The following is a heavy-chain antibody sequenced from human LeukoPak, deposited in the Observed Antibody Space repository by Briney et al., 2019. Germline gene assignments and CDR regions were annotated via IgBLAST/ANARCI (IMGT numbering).Heavy chain of an antibody. D-gene: IGHD3-3*01. CDR2: ISSSSSSYI. CDR1: GFTFSSYS. V-gene: IGHV3-21*01. J-gene: IGHJ4*02. CDR3: ARSHPPIQTSRFLEWSKKNFDY. Sequence: PGGSLRLSCAASGFTFSSYSMNWVRQAPGKGLEWVSSISSSSSSYIYYADSVKGRFTISRDNAKNSLYLQMNSLRAEDTAVYYCARSHPPIQTSRFLEWSKKNFDYWGQGTLVTVSS.